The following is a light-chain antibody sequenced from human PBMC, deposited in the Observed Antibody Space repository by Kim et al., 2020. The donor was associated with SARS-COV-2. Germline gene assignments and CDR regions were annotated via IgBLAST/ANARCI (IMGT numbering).Light chain of an antibody. CDR1: QSVSSSY. V-gene: IGKV3-20*01. Sequence: EIVLTQFPGTLSLSPGERATLSCRASQSVSSSYLAWYQQKPGQAPGLLIYGASNRATGIPDRFSGSGSGTDFTLTISRLEPEDFAVYYCQQYGSAFTFGPGTKVDIK. J-gene: IGKJ3*01. CDR3: QQYGSAFT. CDR2: GAS.